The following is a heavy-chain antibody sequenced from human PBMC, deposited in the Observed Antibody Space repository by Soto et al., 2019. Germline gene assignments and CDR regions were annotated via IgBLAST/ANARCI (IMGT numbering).Heavy chain of an antibody. D-gene: IGHD3-22*01. CDR1: GFTFSTYS. CDR2: ISSDGSKT. Sequence: QVQLVESGGGVVQPGGSLRLSCAASGFTFSTYSMPWVRQAPGKGLEWLAVISSDGSKTYYADSVKGRFTISRDNSKNTLYLQMTNLRPDDTAVYYCARDPLPLTYEACYIAYWGQGALVTVSS. J-gene: IGHJ4*02. CDR3: ARDPLPLTYEACYIAY. V-gene: IGHV3-30-3*01.